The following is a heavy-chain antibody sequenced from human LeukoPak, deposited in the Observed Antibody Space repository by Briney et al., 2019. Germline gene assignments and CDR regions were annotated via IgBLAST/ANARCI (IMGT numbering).Heavy chain of an antibody. V-gene: IGHV3-48*01. Sequence: PGGSLRLSCAASGFTFSTYSMNWVRQAPGKGLEWVSYISSSGSPIYYSDSVKGRFTISRDNAKKSLYLQMNSLRADDTAVYYCAGDLGPMIVIEHWGQGTLVTVSS. CDR1: GFTFSTYS. J-gene: IGHJ1*01. CDR2: ISSSGSPI. D-gene: IGHD3-22*01. CDR3: AGDLGPMIVIEH.